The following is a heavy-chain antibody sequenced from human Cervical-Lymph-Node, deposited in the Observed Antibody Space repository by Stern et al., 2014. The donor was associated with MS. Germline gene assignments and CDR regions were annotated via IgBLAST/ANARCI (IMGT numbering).Heavy chain of an antibody. D-gene: IGHD4-11*01. CDR3: ARDGDYSKTRDFDY. V-gene: IGHV3-48*02. Sequence: EVQLVQSGGGLVQPGGSLRLPCAASGFTFNSYSMNWVRQAPGKGLEWISYISDSSSTIFYADSVRGRFTISRDNAKNSLYLQMNSLRDEDTAVYYCARDGDYSKTRDFDYWGQGTLVTVSS. J-gene: IGHJ4*02. CDR2: ISDSSSTI. CDR1: GFTFNSYS.